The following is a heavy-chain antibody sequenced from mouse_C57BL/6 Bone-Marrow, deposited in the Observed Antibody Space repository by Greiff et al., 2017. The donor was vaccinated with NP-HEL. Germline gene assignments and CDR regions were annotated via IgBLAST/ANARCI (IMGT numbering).Heavy chain of an antibody. D-gene: IGHD1-1*01. CDR3: ASPITTVVDWYFDV. J-gene: IGHJ1*03. V-gene: IGHV1-22*01. Sequence: VQLQQSGPELVKPGASVKMSCKASGYTFTDYNMHWVKQSHGKSLEWIGYINPNNGGTSYNQKFKGKATLTVNKSSSTAYMELRSLTSEDSAVYYCASPITTVVDWYFDVWGTGTTVTVSS. CDR2: INPNNGGT. CDR1: GYTFTDYN.